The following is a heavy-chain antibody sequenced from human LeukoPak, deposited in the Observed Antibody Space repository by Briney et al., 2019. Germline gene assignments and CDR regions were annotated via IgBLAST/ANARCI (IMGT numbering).Heavy chain of an antibody. Sequence: SETLSLTCAVYGGSFSGYYWSWIRQPPGKGLEWIGEINHSGSTNYNPSLKSRVTISVDTSKNQFSLKLSSVTAADTAVYYCARQSFPSTIFGVVIGPFDYWGQGTLVTVSS. CDR3: ARQSFPSTIFGVVIGPFDY. CDR2: INHSGST. D-gene: IGHD3-3*01. CDR1: GGSFSGYY. J-gene: IGHJ4*02. V-gene: IGHV4-34*01.